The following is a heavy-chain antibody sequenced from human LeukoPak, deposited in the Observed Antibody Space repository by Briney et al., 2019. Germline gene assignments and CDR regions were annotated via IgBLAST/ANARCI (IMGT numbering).Heavy chain of an antibody. Sequence: SETLSLTCAVYGGSFSGYYWSWIRQPPGKGLEWIGEINHSGSTNYNPSLKSRVTISVDTSKNQFSLKLSSVTAADTAVYYCARAPAAATSFDYWGQGTLVTVSS. CDR3: ARAPAAATSFDY. CDR1: GGSFSGYY. CDR2: INHSGST. J-gene: IGHJ4*02. D-gene: IGHD6-13*01. V-gene: IGHV4-34*01.